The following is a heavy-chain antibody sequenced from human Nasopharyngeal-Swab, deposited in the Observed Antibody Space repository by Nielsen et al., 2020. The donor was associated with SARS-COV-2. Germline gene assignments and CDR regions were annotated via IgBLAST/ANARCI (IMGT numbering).Heavy chain of an antibody. J-gene: IGHJ4*02. D-gene: IGHD3-22*01. CDR2: ISYDGSNK. V-gene: IGHV3-30-3*01. CDR3: TTAASSPYYYDSSGDVG. Sequence: WIRQPPGKGLEWVAVISYDGSNKYYADSVKGRFTISRDNSKNTLYLQMNSLKTEDTAVYYCTTAASSPYYYDSSGDVGWGQGTLVTVSS.